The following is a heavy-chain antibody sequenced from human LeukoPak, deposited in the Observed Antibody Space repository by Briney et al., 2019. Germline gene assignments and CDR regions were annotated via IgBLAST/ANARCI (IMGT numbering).Heavy chain of an antibody. V-gene: IGHV1-69*05. CDR2: IILIFGTA. CDR3: ARADRDILTGYYDY. Sequence: SVKVSCKASGYTFTSYGISWVRQAPGQGLEWMGGIILIFGTANYAQKFQGRVTITTDESTSTAYMGLSSLRSEDAAVYYCARADRDILTGYYDYWGQGTLVTVSS. J-gene: IGHJ4*02. D-gene: IGHD3-9*01. CDR1: GYTFTSYG.